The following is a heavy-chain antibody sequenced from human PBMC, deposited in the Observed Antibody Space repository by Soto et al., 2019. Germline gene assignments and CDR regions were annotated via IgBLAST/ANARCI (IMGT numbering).Heavy chain of an antibody. CDR2: IYYSGST. CDR3: ASHGTVLRYFGWLWGTVGY. J-gene: IGHJ4*02. V-gene: IGHV4-39*01. D-gene: IGHD3-9*01. CDR1: GGSISSSSYY. Sequence: KPSETLSLTCTVSGGSISSSSYYWGWIRQPPGKGLEWIGSIYYSGSTYYNPSLKSRVTISVDTSKNQFSLKLSSVTAADTAVYYCASHGTVLRYFGWLWGTVGYWGRGTPVTVAS.